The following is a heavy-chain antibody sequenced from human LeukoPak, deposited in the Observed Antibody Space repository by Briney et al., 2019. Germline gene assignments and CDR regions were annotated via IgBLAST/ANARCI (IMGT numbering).Heavy chain of an antibody. CDR1: GYTLTELS. J-gene: IGHJ3*01. CDR3: ASIRGGGYLAAFDF. Sequence: ASVKVSCKVSGYTLTELSMHWVRQTPGKGLEWVGGFDPEDGETIYAQEFQGRVTMTEDTSTGTAYMDLSSLRSEDTAVYYCASIRGGGYLAAFDFWGQGTMVTVSS. D-gene: IGHD1-26*01. CDR2: FDPEDGET. V-gene: IGHV1-24*01.